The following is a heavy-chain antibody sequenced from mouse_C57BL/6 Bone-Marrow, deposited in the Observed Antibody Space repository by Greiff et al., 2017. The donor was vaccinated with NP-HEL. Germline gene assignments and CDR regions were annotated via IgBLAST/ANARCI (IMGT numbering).Heavy chain of an antibody. Sequence: EVQLQESGAELVRPGASVKLSCTASGFNIKDDYMHWVKQRPEQGLEWIGWIDPENGDTEYASKFQGKATITADTSSNTAYLQLSSLTSGDTAVYYCTTGIYYDYDDYWGQGTTLTVSS. CDR3: TTGIYYDYDDY. J-gene: IGHJ2*01. D-gene: IGHD2-4*01. CDR1: GFNIKDDY. CDR2: IDPENGDT. V-gene: IGHV14-4*01.